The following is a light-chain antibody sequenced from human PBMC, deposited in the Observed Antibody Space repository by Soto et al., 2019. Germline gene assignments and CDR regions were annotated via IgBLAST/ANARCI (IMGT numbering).Light chain of an antibody. CDR1: QSVRIW. V-gene: IGKV1-5*01. CDR2: DAS. J-gene: IGKJ1*01. Sequence: DIQMTQSPSTLSASVGDTVTITCRASQSVRIWLAWYQQKPGKAPKLLIYDASSLESGVPSRFSGSGSGTEFTLTISSLQPDDFATYYCQQYNSYSWTFGQGTKVDIK. CDR3: QQYNSYSWT.